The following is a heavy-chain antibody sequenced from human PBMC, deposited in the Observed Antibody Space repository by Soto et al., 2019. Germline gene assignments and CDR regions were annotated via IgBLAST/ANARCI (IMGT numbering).Heavy chain of an antibody. CDR3: ARAPRGGVIIVITWAQIDY. CDR2: INPSGGST. V-gene: IGHV1-46*01. Sequence: SVKVSCKASGYTFTSYYMHWVRQAPGQGLEWMGIINPSGGSTSYAQKFQGRVTMTRDTSTSTVYMELSSLRSEDTAIYYCARAPRGGVIIVITWAQIDYWGQGTLVTVSS. CDR1: GYTFTSYY. J-gene: IGHJ4*02. D-gene: IGHD3-10*01.